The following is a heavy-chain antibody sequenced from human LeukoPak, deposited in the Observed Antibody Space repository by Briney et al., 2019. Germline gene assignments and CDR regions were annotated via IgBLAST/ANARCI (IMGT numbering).Heavy chain of an antibody. CDR3: ARRTALEQYFDY. CDR1: GFTFSTYA. CDR2: IAGSDAGT. J-gene: IGHJ4*02. D-gene: IGHD1/OR15-1a*01. V-gene: IGHV3-23*01. Sequence: PGGSLRLSCAASGFTFSTYAMSWVRQTPGKGLEWVSSIAGSDAGTYFADSVKGRFAISRDNSKNTLFLQMNSLRADDTAVYYCARRTALEQYFDYWGQGTLVTVSS.